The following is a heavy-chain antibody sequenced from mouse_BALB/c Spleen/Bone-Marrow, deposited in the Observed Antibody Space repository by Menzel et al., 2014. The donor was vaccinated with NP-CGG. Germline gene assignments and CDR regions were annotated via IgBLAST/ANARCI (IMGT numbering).Heavy chain of an antibody. V-gene: IGHV1S41*01. Sequence: DLVKPGASVKLSCKASGYTFTSYWINWIKQRPGQGLEWIGRIAPGSGSTYYNEMFKGKAILTVDTSSSTDYMQLSSLASEDSAGYFCAYYRYYVNYWGQGTTLTVSS. CDR3: AYYRYYVNY. CDR1: GYTFTSYW. J-gene: IGHJ2*01. CDR2: IAPGSGST. D-gene: IGHD2-14*01.